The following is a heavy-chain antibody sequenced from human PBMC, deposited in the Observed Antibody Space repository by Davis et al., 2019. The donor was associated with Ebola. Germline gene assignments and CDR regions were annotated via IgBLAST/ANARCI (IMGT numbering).Heavy chain of an antibody. D-gene: IGHD6-19*01. CDR2: IIPVFGTA. J-gene: IGHJ5*02. Sequence: SVKVSCKASGYTFTTHGISWVRQAPGQGLEWMGGIIPVFGTANYAQKFQGRVTITADKSTSTAYMELNSLKSEDTAVYYCARVAVAGYNWFDPWGQGTLVTVSS. CDR1: GYTFTTHG. V-gene: IGHV1-69*06. CDR3: ARVAVAGYNWFDP.